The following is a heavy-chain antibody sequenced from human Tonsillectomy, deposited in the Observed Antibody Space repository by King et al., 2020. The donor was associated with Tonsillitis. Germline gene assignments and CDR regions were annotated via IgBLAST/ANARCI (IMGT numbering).Heavy chain of an antibody. D-gene: IGHD1-26*01. J-gene: IGHJ5*02. CDR2: IYYSGST. V-gene: IGHV4-59*01. CDR3: ARERGAEFDP. Sequence: VQLQESGPGLVKPSETLSLTCTVSGGSISSYYWSWIRQPPGKGLEWFGYIYYSGSTNYNPSLKSRVTISVDTSKNQFSLKLSSVTAADTAVYYCARERGAEFDPWGQGTLVTVSS. CDR1: GGSISSYY.